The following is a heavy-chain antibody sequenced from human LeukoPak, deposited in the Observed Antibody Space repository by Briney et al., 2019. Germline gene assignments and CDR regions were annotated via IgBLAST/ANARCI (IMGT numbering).Heavy chain of an antibody. D-gene: IGHD7-27*01. CDR3: ARGPWGLPLYYYYGMDV. Sequence: SETLSLTCTVSGGSISSYYWSWIRQPPGKGLEWIGYIYDSGSTNYNPSLKSRVTMSVDTSKNQFSLKLSSVTAADTAVYYCARGPWGLPLYYYYGMDVWGQGTTVTVSS. V-gene: IGHV4-59*12. CDR2: IYDSGST. J-gene: IGHJ6*02. CDR1: GGSISSYY.